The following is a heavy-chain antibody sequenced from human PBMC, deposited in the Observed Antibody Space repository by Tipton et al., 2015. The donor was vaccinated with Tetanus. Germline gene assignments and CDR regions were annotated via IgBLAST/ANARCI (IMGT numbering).Heavy chain of an antibody. CDR3: AKAVVGATLWYNWVDP. Sequence: AASGFTFSSYAMSWVRQAPGKGLEWVSAISGSGGSTYYADSVKGRFTISRDNSKNTLYLQMNSLRAEDTAVYYCAKAVVGATLWYNWVDPWGQGTLVTVSS. D-gene: IGHD1-26*01. CDR1: GFTFSSYA. J-gene: IGHJ5*02. V-gene: IGHV3-23*01. CDR2: ISGSGGST.